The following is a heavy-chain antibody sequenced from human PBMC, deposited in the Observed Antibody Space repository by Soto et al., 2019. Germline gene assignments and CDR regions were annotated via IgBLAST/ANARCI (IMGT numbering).Heavy chain of an antibody. Sequence: QLQMHESGPGLVKPSETLSLTCTVSGGSISSSSYYWGWIRQPPGKGLEWIGSIYYSGSTYYNPSLSTRITISVDTSTNQFYLKLSSVTAADTAVYYCARHAALSSGGEVPESFKHGVQGTMVTVSS. V-gene: IGHV4-39*01. D-gene: IGHD6-19*01. CDR1: GGSISSSSYY. CDR2: IYYSGST. CDR3: ARHAALSSGGEVPESFKH. J-gene: IGHJ1*01.